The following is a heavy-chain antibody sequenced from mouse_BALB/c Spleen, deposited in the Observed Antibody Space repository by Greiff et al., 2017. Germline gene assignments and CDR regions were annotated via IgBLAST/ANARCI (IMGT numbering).Heavy chain of an antibody. Sequence: EVQGVESGGGLVQPGGSLKLSCAASGFTFSSYTMSWVRQTPEKRLEWVAYISNGGGSTYYPDTVKGRFTISRDNAKNTLYLQMSSLKSEDTAMYYCARGELGLRFDYWGQGTTLTVSS. CDR3: ARGELGLRFDY. J-gene: IGHJ2*01. V-gene: IGHV5-12-2*01. CDR1: GFTFSSYT. CDR2: ISNGGGST.